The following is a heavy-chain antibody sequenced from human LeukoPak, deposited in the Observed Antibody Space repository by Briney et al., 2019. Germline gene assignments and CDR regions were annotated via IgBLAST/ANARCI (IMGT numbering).Heavy chain of an antibody. Sequence: ESGPTLVKPTQTLTLTCTFSGFSLSTSGVGVGWIRQPPGKALEWLALIYWDDDKRYSPSLKSRFTITKDTSKNQVVLTMTNMDPVDTATCYCAHRTRLAYYYDSSGYPREAFDIWGQGTMVTVSP. V-gene: IGHV2-5*02. CDR3: AHRTRLAYYYDSSGYPREAFDI. CDR2: IYWDDDK. CDR1: GFSLSTSGVG. D-gene: IGHD3-22*01. J-gene: IGHJ3*02.